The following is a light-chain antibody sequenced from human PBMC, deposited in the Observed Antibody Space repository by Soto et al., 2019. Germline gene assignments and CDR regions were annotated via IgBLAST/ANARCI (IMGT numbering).Light chain of an antibody. CDR2: DAS. J-gene: IGKJ1*01. V-gene: IGKV3-15*01. CDR1: QSVSSN. Sequence: EIVLTQSPATLSVSPGERATLSCRASQSVSSNLAWYQQKPGQAPRLLIYDASTRATAIPARFSGSGSGTEFTLTISSLQSEDFAVYYCQQYNLWLTWTFGQGTKVDIK. CDR3: QQYNLWLTWT.